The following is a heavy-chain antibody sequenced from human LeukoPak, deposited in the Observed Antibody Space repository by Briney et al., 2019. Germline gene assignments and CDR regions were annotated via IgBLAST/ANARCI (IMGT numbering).Heavy chain of an antibody. Sequence: SETLSLTCTVSGGSISGYYWGCIRDPPGKRRECIEYIYYSDSTNYNPSLKSRVNISVDTPKNQFSLKLSSVTAADTAVYYCARSRSGYYPWGQGTLVTVSS. CDR1: GGSISGYY. V-gene: IGHV4-59*01. CDR2: IYYSDST. D-gene: IGHD3-22*01. CDR3: ARSRSGYYP. J-gene: IGHJ5*02.